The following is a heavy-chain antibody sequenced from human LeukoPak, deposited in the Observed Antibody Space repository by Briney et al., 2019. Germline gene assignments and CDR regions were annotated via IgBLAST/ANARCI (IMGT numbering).Heavy chain of an antibody. CDR3: AREKLYYDSSGYYYFDI. CDR1: GGSISIYY. D-gene: IGHD3-22*01. CDR2: IYNSGST. J-gene: IGHJ3*02. Sequence: SETLSLTCTVSGGSISIYYWSWIRQPPGKGLEWLGYIYNSGSTYYNPSLKSRVTISVDKSKNQFSLKLSSVTAADTAVYYCAREKLYYDSSGYYYFDIWGQGTMVTVSS. V-gene: IGHV4-59*12.